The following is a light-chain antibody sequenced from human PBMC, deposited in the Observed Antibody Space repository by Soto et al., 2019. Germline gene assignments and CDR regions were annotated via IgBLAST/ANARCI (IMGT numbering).Light chain of an antibody. CDR1: QSVDIS. V-gene: IGKV3-15*01. CDR3: QQYNNWPRAT. CDR2: RTS. Sequence: ENVLTQSPATLSVSPGERVILSCRASQSVDISLAWYQQKPGQAPRLLMFRTSSRATGFPARLSGSGSGTEFNLTISSLQSEDFGVYYCQQYNNWPRATCGGGTKV. J-gene: IGKJ4*01.